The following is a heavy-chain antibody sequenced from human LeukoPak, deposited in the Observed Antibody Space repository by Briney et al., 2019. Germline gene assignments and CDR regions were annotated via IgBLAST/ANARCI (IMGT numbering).Heavy chain of an antibody. CDR1: DGSIINNNHY. CDR3: AREVEYYDSSGYRPHAFDI. Sequence: PSETLSLTCTVSDGSIINNNHYWGWTRQPPGKELEWIGSISYSGGTAYNPSLRSRVTISVDTSKNQFSLKVNSVTAADTAVYYCAREVEYYDSSGYRPHAFDIWGQGTLVTVSS. D-gene: IGHD3-22*01. CDR2: ISYSGGT. V-gene: IGHV4-39*02. J-gene: IGHJ3*02.